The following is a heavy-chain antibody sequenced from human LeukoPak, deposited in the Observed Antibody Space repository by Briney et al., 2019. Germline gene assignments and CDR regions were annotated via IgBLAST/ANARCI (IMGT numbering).Heavy chain of an antibody. J-gene: IGHJ4*02. D-gene: IGHD6-19*01. Sequence: ASVKVSCKASGYTFTGYYMHWVRQAPGQGLEWMGWINPNSGGTNYARKFQGWVTMTRDTSISTAYMELSRLRSDDTAVYYCARAEDGYSSGWYPIDYWGQGTLVTVSS. CDR3: ARAEDGYSSGWYPIDY. CDR1: GYTFTGYY. V-gene: IGHV1-2*04. CDR2: INPNSGGT.